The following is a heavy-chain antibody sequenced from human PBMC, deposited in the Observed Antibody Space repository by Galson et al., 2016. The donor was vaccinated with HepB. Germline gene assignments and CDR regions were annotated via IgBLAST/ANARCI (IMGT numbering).Heavy chain of an antibody. V-gene: IGHV3-7*01. CDR2: IRQDGSQN. Sequence: SLRLSCAASGFTFSNYWMRWVRQTPGTGLEWVANIRQDGSQNAYVDSVTGRFTISRDNAKESLYLKMSSLRVDDTAVYYCAREGSGGFDHWGQGTLVTVSS. J-gene: IGHJ4*02. D-gene: IGHD3-16*01. CDR1: GFTFSNYW. CDR3: AREGSGGFDH.